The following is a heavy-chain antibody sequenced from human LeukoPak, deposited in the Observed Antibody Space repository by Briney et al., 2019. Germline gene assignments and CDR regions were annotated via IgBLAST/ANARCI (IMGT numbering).Heavy chain of an antibody. CDR3: ARFRVLDY. V-gene: IGHV3-48*03. CDR1: GFTFSSYE. Sequence: GGSMRLACAVSGFTFSSYEMNWVRQAPGKGLEWVSYISSSGSTIYYADSVKGRFTISRDNAKNSLYLQMNSLRAEDTAVYYCARFRVLDYWGQGTLVTVSS. D-gene: IGHD6-13*01. J-gene: IGHJ4*02. CDR2: ISSSGSTI.